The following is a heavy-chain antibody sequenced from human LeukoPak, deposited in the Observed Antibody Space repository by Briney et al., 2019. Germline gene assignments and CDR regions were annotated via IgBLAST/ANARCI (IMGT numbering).Heavy chain of an antibody. CDR1: GDSVSSDSAA. Sequence: SQTLSLTSAISGDSVSSDSAAWNWIRQSPSRGLEWLGSTYYRSKWYYDYALSVTSRITLNSDTSWNQFSLQLKSVTPEDTAVYYCARGFYRGNYAGAFDIWGQGTVVTVSS. V-gene: IGHV6-1*01. CDR3: ARGFYRGNYAGAFDI. D-gene: IGHD1-26*01. CDR2: TYYRSKWYY. J-gene: IGHJ3*02.